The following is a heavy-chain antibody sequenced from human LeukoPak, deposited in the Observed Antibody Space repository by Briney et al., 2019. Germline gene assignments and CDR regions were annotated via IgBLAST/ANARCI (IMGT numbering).Heavy chain of an antibody. CDR3: GRDALVGYFSYYYMDV. D-gene: IGHD2-15*01. CDR2: ISNSGST. J-gene: IGHJ6*03. V-gene: IGHV4-59*11. CDR1: GGSISSHY. Sequence: SETLSLTCTVSGGSISSHYWTWIRKSPVKGLEWIGDISNSGSTSYNPSLKSQVTISIDTSKNQFSLKLSSVTAADTAVYYCGRDALVGYFSYYYMDVWGKGTTVTVSS.